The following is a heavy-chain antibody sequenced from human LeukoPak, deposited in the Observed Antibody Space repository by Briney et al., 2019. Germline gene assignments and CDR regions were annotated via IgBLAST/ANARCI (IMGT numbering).Heavy chain of an antibody. J-gene: IGHJ4*02. CDR3: ASRKGYYYDSSGYYYSRFDY. Sequence: SVKVSCKASGYTFTSYGISWVRQAPGQGLEWMGGIIPIFGTANYAQKFQGRVTITADESTSTAYMELSSLRSEDTAVYYCASRKGYYYDSSGYYYSRFDYWGQGTLVTVSS. CDR2: IIPIFGTA. V-gene: IGHV1-69*13. D-gene: IGHD3-22*01. CDR1: GYTFTSYG.